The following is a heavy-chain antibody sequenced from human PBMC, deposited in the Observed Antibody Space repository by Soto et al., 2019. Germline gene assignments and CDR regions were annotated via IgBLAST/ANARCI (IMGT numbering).Heavy chain of an antibody. V-gene: IGHV3-7*03. J-gene: IGHJ6*02. D-gene: IGHD3-3*01. Sequence: RRLSCAASGFTFSSYWMSWVRQAPGKGLEWVANIKQDGSEKYYVDSVKGRFTISRDNAKNSLYLQMNSLRAEDTAVYYCVRALYYDFWSGYWDYYYGMDVWGQGTTVTVSS. CDR2: IKQDGSEK. CDR3: VRALYYDFWSGYWDYYYGMDV. CDR1: GFTFSSYW.